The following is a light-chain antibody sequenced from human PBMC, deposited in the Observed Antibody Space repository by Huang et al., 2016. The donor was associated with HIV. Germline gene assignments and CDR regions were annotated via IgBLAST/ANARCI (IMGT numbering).Light chain of an antibody. V-gene: IGKV3-11*01. Sequence: EIVLTQSSAPLSSSPGERATLSCRASQSVSSYLAWYQQRPGQAPSRLIYEASNRATGSPARFSGSCSGTDFTLTIISLEPEDFSVYSCQQRSNWPPLTFGGGTKVEIK. CDR2: EAS. J-gene: IGKJ4*01. CDR3: QQRSNWPPLT. CDR1: QSVSSY.